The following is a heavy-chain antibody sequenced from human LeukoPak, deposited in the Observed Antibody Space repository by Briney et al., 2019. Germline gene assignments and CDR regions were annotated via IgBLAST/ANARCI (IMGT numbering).Heavy chain of an antibody. V-gene: IGHV1-69*05. D-gene: IGHD3-22*01. CDR1: GGTFSSYA. CDR3: AVYDSSGYYPGWYSFDI. J-gene: IGHJ3*02. Sequence: SVKVSCKASGGTFSSYAISWVRQAPGQGLEWMGRIIPIFGTANYAQKFQGRVTITTDESTSTAYMELSSLRSEDTAVYYCAVYDSSGYYPGWYSFDIWGQGTTVTVSS. CDR2: IIPIFGTA.